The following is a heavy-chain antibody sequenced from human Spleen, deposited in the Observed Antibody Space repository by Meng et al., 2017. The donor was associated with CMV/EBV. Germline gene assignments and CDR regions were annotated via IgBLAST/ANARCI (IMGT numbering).Heavy chain of an antibody. J-gene: IGHJ3*02. V-gene: IGHV4-39*07. CDR1: GASISSNTYY. D-gene: IGHD3-10*01. CDR3: ARQVRGVLADAFEI. Sequence: SETLSLTCTVSGASISSNTYYWGWVRQPPGKGLEWIGSMSYRGTTSNPSLKGRVTISLDTSKNQVSLKLSSVTAADTAVYYCARQVRGVLADAFEIWGQGTMVTVSS. CDR2: MSYRGTT.